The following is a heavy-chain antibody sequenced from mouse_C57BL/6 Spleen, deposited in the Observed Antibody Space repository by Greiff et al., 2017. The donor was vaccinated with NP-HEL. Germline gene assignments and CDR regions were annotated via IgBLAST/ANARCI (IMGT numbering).Heavy chain of an antibody. V-gene: IGHV2-2*01. CDR3: ARKGNSNYEDYAMDY. D-gene: IGHD2-5*01. J-gene: IGHJ4*01. Sequence: QVQLKESGPGLVQPSQSLSITCTVSGFSLTSYGVHWVRQSPGKGLEWLGVIWSGGSTDYNAAFISRLSISKDNSKSQVFFKMNSLQADDTAIYYCARKGNSNYEDYAMDYWGQGTSVTVSS. CDR1: GFSLTSYG. CDR2: IWSGGST.